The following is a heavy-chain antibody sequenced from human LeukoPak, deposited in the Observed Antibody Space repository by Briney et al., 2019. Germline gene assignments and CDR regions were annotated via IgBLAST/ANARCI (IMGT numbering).Heavy chain of an antibody. CDR3: ASPGAYCSGGSCYHY. CDR1: GGSFSGYY. V-gene: IGHV4-34*01. Sequence: SETLSLTCAVYGGSFSGYYWSWIRQPPGKGLEWIGEINHSGSTNYNPSLKSRVTISVDTSKNQFSLKLSSVTAADTAVYYCASPGAYCSGGSCYHYWGQGTLVTVSS. J-gene: IGHJ4*02. CDR2: INHSGST. D-gene: IGHD2-15*01.